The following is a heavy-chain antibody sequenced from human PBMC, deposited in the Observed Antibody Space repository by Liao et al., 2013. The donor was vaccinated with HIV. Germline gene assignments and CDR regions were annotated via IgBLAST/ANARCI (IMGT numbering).Heavy chain of an antibody. V-gene: IGHV4-34*10. CDR2: VNHSGST. CDR3: ARFPSNTAAFDI. J-gene: IGHJ3*02. D-gene: IGHD4-11*01. Sequence: QLQLQESGSGLVKPSETLSLTCSVSGGSVRSYYWSWLRQPLGKGLEWIGEVNHSGSTNYNPSLQSRVTISVHTSKTQYFLKMTSVTAADTAVYYCARFPSNTAAFDIWGPGTTVTVSS. CDR1: GGSVRSYY.